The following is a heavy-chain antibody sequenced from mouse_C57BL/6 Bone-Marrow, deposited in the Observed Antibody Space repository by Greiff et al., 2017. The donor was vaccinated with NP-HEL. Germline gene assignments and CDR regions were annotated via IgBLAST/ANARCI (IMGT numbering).Heavy chain of an antibody. V-gene: IGHV1-81*01. CDR1: GYTFTSYG. CDR3: ARCGYYPYYFDY. D-gene: IGHD2-3*01. Sequence: QVQLQQSGAELARPGASVKLSCKASGYTFTSYGISWVKQRTGQGLEWIGEIYPRSGNTYYTEKFKGKATLTADTSSSTAYMELRSLTSEDSAVYFCARCGYYPYYFDYWGQGTTLTVSS. J-gene: IGHJ2*01. CDR2: IYPRSGNT.